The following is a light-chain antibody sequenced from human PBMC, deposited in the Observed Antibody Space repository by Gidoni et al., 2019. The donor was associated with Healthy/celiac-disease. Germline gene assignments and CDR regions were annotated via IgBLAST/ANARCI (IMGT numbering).Light chain of an antibody. CDR2: DNN. CDR1: SSNIGNNY. V-gene: IGLV1-51*01. J-gene: IGLJ3*02. Sequence: QSVLTQPPSVSAAPGKTVTISCSGSSSNIGNNYVSWYQQLPGTAPKLLIYDNNKRPSGIPDRFSGSKSGTSATLGITGLQTGDEADYYCGTWDSSLSALWVFGGGTKLTVL. CDR3: GTWDSSLSALWV.